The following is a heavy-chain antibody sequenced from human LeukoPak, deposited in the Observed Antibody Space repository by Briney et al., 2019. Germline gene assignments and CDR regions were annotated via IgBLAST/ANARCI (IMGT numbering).Heavy chain of an antibody. J-gene: IGHJ4*02. V-gene: IGHV1-2*06. D-gene: IGHD2-2*01. CDR1: GYTFTGYY. Sequence: GASVKVSCKASGYTFTGYYMHWVRQAPGQGLEWMGRINPNSGGTNYAQKFQGRVTMTRDTSISTAYMELSRLRSDDTAVYYCASQLGYCSSTSCRWGRRTLVTVSS. CDR2: INPNSGGT. CDR3: ASQLGYCSSTSCR.